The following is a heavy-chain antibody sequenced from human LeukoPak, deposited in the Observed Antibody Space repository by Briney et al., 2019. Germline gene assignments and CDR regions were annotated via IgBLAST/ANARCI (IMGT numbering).Heavy chain of an antibody. Sequence: ASVKLSCKASGYTFTSYAMHWVRQAPGQGLEWMGWITPSGGTNYSQKFQGRAAITRDTSITTAYMDLSSLTSDDTAVYYCARDRYGDGFAHFDYWGQGALVTVSS. CDR2: ITPSGGT. CDR1: GYTFTSYA. J-gene: IGHJ4*02. CDR3: ARDRYGDGFAHFDY. V-gene: IGHV1-2*02. D-gene: IGHD5-24*01.